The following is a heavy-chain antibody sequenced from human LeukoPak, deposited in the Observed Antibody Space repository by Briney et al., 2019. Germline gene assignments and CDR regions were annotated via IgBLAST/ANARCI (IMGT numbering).Heavy chain of an antibody. CDR1: GFTFSSYE. CDR3: ARDPLGEQQLTYLAS. D-gene: IGHD6-13*01. Sequence: GGSLRLSCAASGFTFSSYEMSWVRQAPGKGLEWVSYISSSGSTLYYADSLRGRFTISRDNAQKSMYLQIRSLRAEDTAVYYCARDPLGEQQLTYLASWGKGTLFPV. J-gene: IGHJ4*02. CDR2: ISSSGSTL. V-gene: IGHV3-48*03.